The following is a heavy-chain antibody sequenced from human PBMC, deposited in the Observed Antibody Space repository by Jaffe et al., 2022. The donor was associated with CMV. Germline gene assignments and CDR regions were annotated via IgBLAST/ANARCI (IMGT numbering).Heavy chain of an antibody. Sequence: QVQLQESGPGLVKPSETLSLTCTVSGGSISSYYWSWIRQPPGKGLEWIGYIYYSGSTNYNPSLKSRVTISVDTSKNQFSLKLSSVTAADTAVYYCARGTHYDSSGLRYYYYGMDVWGQGTTVTVSS. D-gene: IGHD3-22*01. J-gene: IGHJ6*02. V-gene: IGHV4-59*01. CDR1: GGSISSYY. CDR2: IYYSGST. CDR3: ARGTHYDSSGLRYYYYGMDV.